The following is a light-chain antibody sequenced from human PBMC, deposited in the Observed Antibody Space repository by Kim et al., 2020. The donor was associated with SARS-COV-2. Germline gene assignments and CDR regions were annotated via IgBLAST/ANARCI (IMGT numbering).Light chain of an antibody. CDR1: QSVSNSY. V-gene: IGKV3-20*01. J-gene: IGKJ2*01. CDR2: DAS. CDR3: QQYGTSPLT. Sequence: LSAGDRATLSCRASQSVSNSYLAWYQQKPGQAPRLLIYDASSRATGIPDRFSGSGSATDFRLTISRLEPEDFAVYSCQQYGTSPLTFGQGTKLEI.